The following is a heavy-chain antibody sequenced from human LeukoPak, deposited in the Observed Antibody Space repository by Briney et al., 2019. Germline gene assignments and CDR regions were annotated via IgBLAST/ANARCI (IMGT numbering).Heavy chain of an antibody. D-gene: IGHD3-22*01. CDR3: ARSSEGRYYSDSSGFSCYYYYMDV. J-gene: IGHJ6*03. V-gene: IGHV4-4*07. CDR1: GDSISRYY. Sequence: SETLSLTCSVSGDSISRYYWSWIRQPAGKGLEWIGRIYNGGINTYNPPRKSRVTMSIDTSNNQFSLRLIFVTAADAAVYYCARSSEGRYYSDSSGFSCYYYYMDVWGKGTTVSIS. CDR2: IYNGGIN.